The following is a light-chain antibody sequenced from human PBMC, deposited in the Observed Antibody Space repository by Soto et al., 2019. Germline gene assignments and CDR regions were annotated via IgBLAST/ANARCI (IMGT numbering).Light chain of an antibody. Sequence: DIQMTQFPSSLSASVGDRVTITCRASQGIRNDLGWYQQKPGKAPKRLIYAASSLQSGVPSRFSGSGSETEFTLAISSLQPEDSATFYCLRHSTYPLTFGQGTKVEIK. V-gene: IGKV1-17*01. CDR1: QGIRND. CDR3: LRHSTYPLT. J-gene: IGKJ1*01. CDR2: AAS.